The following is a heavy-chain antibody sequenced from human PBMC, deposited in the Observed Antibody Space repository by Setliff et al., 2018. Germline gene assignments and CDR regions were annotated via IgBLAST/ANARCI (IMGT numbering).Heavy chain of an antibody. CDR3: ARDNRAFGGVIPDYFDY. D-gene: IGHD3-16*01. V-gene: IGHV4-38-2*02. CDR2: IYYSGST. Sequence: SETLSLTCTVSGYSISSGYYWGWIRQPPGKGLEWIGSIYYSGSTNYNPSLKSRVTISVDTSKNQFSLKLSSVTAADTAVYYCARDNRAFGGVIPDYFDYWGQGTLVTVSS. J-gene: IGHJ4*02. CDR1: GYSISSGYY.